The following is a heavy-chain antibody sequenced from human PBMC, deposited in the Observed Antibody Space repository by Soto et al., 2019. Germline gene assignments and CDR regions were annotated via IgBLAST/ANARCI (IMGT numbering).Heavy chain of an antibody. CDR2: INAGNGNT. J-gene: IGHJ4*02. V-gene: IGHV1-3*05. D-gene: IGHD6-19*01. CDR1: GYTFTGYA. CDR3: AXAVAVAADFDY. Sequence: QVQLVQSGAEEKKPGASVKVSCKASGYTFTGYAMHWXRXXXXXXLEWMGWINAGNGNTKYSQKFQGRVTITRDTXXXTXXXXXXXXXXXDXAVYYCAXAVAVAADFDYWGQGTLVTVSS.